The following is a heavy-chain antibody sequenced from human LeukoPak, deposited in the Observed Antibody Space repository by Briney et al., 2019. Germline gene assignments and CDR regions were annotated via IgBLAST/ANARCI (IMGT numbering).Heavy chain of an antibody. CDR3: ARDYKYAFDD. CDR1: GFTVSSNY. Sequence: GGSLRLSCAASGFTVSSNYMSWVRQAPGKGLEWISYIGIDSGNTNYADSVKGRFTISGDKAKNSLYLQMNSLRVEDTAVYYCARDYKYAFDDWGQGTLVTVSS. D-gene: IGHD5-24*01. CDR2: IGIDSGNT. V-gene: IGHV3-11*06. J-gene: IGHJ4*02.